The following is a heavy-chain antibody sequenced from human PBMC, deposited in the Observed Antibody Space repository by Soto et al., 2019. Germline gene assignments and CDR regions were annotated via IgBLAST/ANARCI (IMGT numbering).Heavy chain of an antibody. D-gene: IGHD1-1*01. V-gene: IGHV1-18*01. J-gene: IGHJ6*03. CDR3: AREGPTGRGYYYYFYMDV. CDR1: GYTFTSYA. Sequence: ASVKVSCQASGYTFTSYAISWVRQAPGQGLEWMGWISAYNGNTNYAQKFQGRVTMTTDTSTSTAYMELRSLRSDDTAVYYCAREGPTGRGYYYYFYMDVWGKGTTVTVSS. CDR2: ISAYNGNT.